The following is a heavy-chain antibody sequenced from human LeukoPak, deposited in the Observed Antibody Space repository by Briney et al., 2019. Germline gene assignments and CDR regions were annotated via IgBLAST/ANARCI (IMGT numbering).Heavy chain of an antibody. V-gene: IGHV1-2*02. CDR1: GYTFTGYY. Sequence: ASVKVSCKASGYTFTGYYMHWVRQAPGQGLEWMGWINPISGGTNYAQKFQGRVTMTRDTSISTAYMELSRLRSDDTAVYYCARGGDYYDSSGYRQQFDYWGQGTLVTVSS. J-gene: IGHJ4*02. D-gene: IGHD3-22*01. CDR3: ARGGDYYDSSGYRQQFDY. CDR2: INPISGGT.